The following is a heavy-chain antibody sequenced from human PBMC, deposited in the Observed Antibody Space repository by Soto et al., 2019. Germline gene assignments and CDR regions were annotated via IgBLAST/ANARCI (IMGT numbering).Heavy chain of an antibody. J-gene: IGHJ4*02. CDR3: ASGSGYSYGSVDY. CDR1: GGSTSRGGYS. D-gene: IGHD5-18*01. V-gene: IGHV4-30-2*01. Sequence: SETLSLTCAVSGGSTSRGGYSWSWIRRPPGKGLEWIGYIYHSGSTYYNPSLKSRVTISVDRSKNQFSLKLSSVTAADTAVYYCASGSGYSYGSVDYWGQGTLVTVPQ. CDR2: IYHSGST.